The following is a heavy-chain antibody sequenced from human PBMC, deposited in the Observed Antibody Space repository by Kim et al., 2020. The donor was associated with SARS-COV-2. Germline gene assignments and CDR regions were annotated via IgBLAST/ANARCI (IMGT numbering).Heavy chain of an antibody. CDR2: IYSGGST. J-gene: IGHJ4*02. Sequence: GGSLRLSCAASGFTVSSNYMSWVRQAPGKGLEWVSVIYSGGSTYYADSVKGRFTISRDNSKNTLYLQMNSLRAEDTAVYYCARGGYSSSWTEYYFDYWGQGTLVTVSS. CDR1: GFTVSSNY. V-gene: IGHV3-66*01. CDR3: ARGGYSSSWTEYYFDY. D-gene: IGHD6-13*01.